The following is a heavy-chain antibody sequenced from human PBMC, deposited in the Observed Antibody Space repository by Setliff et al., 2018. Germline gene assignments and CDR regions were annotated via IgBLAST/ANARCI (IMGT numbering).Heavy chain of an antibody. D-gene: IGHD3-16*01. CDR2: IYPGDSDT. V-gene: IGHV5-51*01. CDR3: ARNPGPLGRATNYFDY. CDR1: GYSFTSYW. J-gene: IGHJ4*02. Sequence: GESLKISCKGSGYSFTSYWIGWVRQMPGKGLEWMGIIYPGDSDTRYSLSFQGQVTISADKSISTAYLQWSSLKASDTAMYYCARNPGPLGRATNYFDYWGQGTLVTVSS.